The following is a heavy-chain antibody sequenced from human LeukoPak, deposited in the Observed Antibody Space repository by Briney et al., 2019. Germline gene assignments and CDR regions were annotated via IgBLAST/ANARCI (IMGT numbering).Heavy chain of an antibody. CDR1: GGSISSYY. CDR3: ARHTYDSTGWYDAFDI. J-gene: IGHJ3*02. Sequence: SETLSLTCTVSGGSISSYYWSWIRQPPGKGLEWIGYIYYSGSTNYNPSLKSRVTISVDTSKNQFSLKLSSVTAADTAVYYCARHTYDSTGWYDAFDIWGQGTMVTVSS. V-gene: IGHV4-59*01. D-gene: IGHD6-19*01. CDR2: IYYSGST.